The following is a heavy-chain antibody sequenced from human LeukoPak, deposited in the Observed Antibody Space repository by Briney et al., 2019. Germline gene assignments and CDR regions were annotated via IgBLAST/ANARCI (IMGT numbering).Heavy chain of an antibody. D-gene: IGHD3-3*01. CDR2: ISSSSSYI. CDR1: GFTFSSYS. J-gene: IGHJ6*03. Sequence: PGGSLRLSCAASGFTFSSYSMNWVRQAPGKGLEWVSSISSSSSYIYYADSVKGRFTISRDNAKNSLYLQMNSLRAEDTAVYYCARDRRYDFWSGRSDYYYYMDVWGKGTTVTVSS. V-gene: IGHV3-21*01. CDR3: ARDRRYDFWSGRSDYYYYMDV.